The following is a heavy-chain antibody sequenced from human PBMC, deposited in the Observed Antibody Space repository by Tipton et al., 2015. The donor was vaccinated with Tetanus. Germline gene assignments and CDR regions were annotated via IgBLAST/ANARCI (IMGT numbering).Heavy chain of an antibody. D-gene: IGHD3-22*01. CDR1: GYTFSGYY. Sequence: QVQLVQSGAEVKKPGASVKVSCKASGYTFSGYYLYWVRQAPGQGLEWMGWIDPNSGHTNYAQKFQGRVTMTRETSISTAYMELSRLRSDDTAVYFCARDRGDYIYYGMDVWGPGTTVTVSS. J-gene: IGHJ6*02. CDR2: IDPNSGHT. CDR3: ARDRGDYIYYGMDV. V-gene: IGHV1-2*02.